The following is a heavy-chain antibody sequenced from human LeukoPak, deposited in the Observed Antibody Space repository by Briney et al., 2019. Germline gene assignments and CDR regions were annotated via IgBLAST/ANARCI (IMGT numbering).Heavy chain of an antibody. Sequence: EASVKVSCTASGYTFTSYDISWVRQAPGQGLEWMGWISGYNGNTNYAQNLQGRVTLTTDTSTSTAYMEMRSLRSDDTAVYYCARGGYRYGYDDWGQGTLVTVSS. CDR1: GYTFTSYD. J-gene: IGHJ4*02. V-gene: IGHV1-18*01. CDR2: ISGYNGNT. CDR3: ARGGYRYGYDD. D-gene: IGHD5-18*01.